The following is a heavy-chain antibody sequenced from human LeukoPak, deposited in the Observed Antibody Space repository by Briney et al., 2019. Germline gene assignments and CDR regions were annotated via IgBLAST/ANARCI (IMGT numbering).Heavy chain of an antibody. Sequence: GRSLRLSCAASGFTTSSYGMHWVRQAPGKGLEWVAVISYDGSNKYYADSVKGRLTISRDNSKNTLYLQMNSLRAEDTAVYYCAKASNWNGPDYWGQGTLVTVSS. CDR2: ISYDGSNK. CDR3: AKASNWNGPDY. CDR1: GFTTSSYG. V-gene: IGHV3-30*18. J-gene: IGHJ4*02. D-gene: IGHD1-1*01.